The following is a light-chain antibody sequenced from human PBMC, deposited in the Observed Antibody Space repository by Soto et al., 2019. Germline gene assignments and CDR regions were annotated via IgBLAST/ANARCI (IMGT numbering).Light chain of an antibody. CDR2: TNN. J-gene: IGLJ1*01. Sequence: QSVLPQPPSVSGAPGQRVTISCTGSSSNIGAGYDVHWYLQLPGTAPKLLVYTNNNRPSGVPDRFSGSKSGTSASLAITGLQAEDEADYYCQSYDNRLSAYVFGTGTKVTVL. CDR3: QSYDNRLSAYV. V-gene: IGLV1-40*01. CDR1: SSNIGAGYD.